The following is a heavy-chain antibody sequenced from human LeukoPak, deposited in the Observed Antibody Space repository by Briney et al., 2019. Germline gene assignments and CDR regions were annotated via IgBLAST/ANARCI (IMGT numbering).Heavy chain of an antibody. CDR2: TRFDGSIK. Sequence: GGSLRLSCAVSGFIFSDYGFHWVRQAPGKGLEWVAVTRFDGSIKQYADSVKGRFTVSRDDSKNTLYLQMNFLKSEDTAVYYCARWGGTRQYYFDYWGQGTLVTVSS. J-gene: IGHJ4*02. V-gene: IGHV3-33*01. D-gene: IGHD1-1*01. CDR3: ARWGGTRQYYFDY. CDR1: GFIFSDYG.